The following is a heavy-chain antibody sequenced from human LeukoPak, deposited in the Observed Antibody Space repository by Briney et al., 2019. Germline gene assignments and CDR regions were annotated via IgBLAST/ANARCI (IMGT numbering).Heavy chain of an antibody. Sequence: GGSLRLSCAASGFTFSSYGMHWVRQAPGKGLEWVAFIRYDGSNKYYADSVKGRFTISIDNSKNTLYLQMNSLRAEDTAVYYCAKDEDEYFQHWGQGTLVTVSS. CDR2: IRYDGSNK. J-gene: IGHJ1*01. CDR1: GFTFSSYG. V-gene: IGHV3-30*02. CDR3: AKDEDEYFQH.